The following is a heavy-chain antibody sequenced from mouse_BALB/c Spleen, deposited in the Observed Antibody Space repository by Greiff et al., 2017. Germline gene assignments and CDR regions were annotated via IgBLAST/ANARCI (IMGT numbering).Heavy chain of an antibody. CDR2: INPYNDGT. CDR3: ARSSYDQGYYFDY. Sequence: EVQLQQSGPELVKPGASVKMSCKASGYTFTSYVMHWVKQKPGQGLEWIGYINPYNDGTKYNEKFKGKATLTSDKSSSTAYMELSSLTSEDSAVYYCARSSYDQGYYFDYWGQGTTLTVSS. CDR1: GYTFTSYV. D-gene: IGHD2-12*01. J-gene: IGHJ2*01. V-gene: IGHV1-14*01.